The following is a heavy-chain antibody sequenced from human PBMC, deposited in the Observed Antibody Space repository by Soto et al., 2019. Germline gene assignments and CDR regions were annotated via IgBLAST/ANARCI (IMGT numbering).Heavy chain of an antibody. Sequence: QVQLVESGGGVVQPGRSLRLSCAASGFTFSNYGMHWVRQAPGKGLEWVAFILYDGSDKYFADSVKGRFTISRDNSKNALDLQMNSLRAEDTGVYYCASDRIVMIRGVINYFGMDLWGRWTTVTVSS. D-gene: IGHD3-10*01. CDR2: ILYDGSDK. V-gene: IGHV3-30*03. CDR3: ASDRIVMIRGVINYFGMDL. J-gene: IGHJ6*02. CDR1: GFTFSNYG.